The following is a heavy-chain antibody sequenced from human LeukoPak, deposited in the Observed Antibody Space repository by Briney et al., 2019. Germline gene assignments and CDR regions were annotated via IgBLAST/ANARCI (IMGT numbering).Heavy chain of an antibody. D-gene: IGHD6-13*01. J-gene: IGHJ3*02. V-gene: IGHV3-30-3*01. Sequence: GGSLRLSCAASGFTFSSSAMHWVRQAPGKGLEWVAVISYDGSNTYYADSVKGRFTIARDNSENTMYLQMNSLRVEDTAVYYCARGRAAAGPDAFDIWGQGTMVTVSS. CDR3: ARGRAAAGPDAFDI. CDR1: GFTFSSSA. CDR2: ISYDGSNT.